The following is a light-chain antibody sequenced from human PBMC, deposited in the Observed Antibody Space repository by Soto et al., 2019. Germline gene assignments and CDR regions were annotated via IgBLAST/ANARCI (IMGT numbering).Light chain of an antibody. V-gene: IGKV3-20*01. CDR2: GAS. CDR1: QSVSSSY. J-gene: IGKJ5*01. CDR3: QQYDGSPIT. Sequence: EIVLTQSPGTLSLSPGERATLSCRSSQSVSSSYLAWYQQKPGQAPSLLIYGASRRATGIPDRFSGSGSGTDFTLTISRLEPEDFAVYYCQQYDGSPITFGQGTLLEIK.